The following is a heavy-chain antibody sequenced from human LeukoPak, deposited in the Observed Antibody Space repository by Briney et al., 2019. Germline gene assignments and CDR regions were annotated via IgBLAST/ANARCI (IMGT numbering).Heavy chain of an antibody. J-gene: IGHJ4*02. D-gene: IGHD1-26*01. V-gene: IGHV4-4*09. CDR1: GGSISSYY. CDR3: ARHGATAIDY. CDR2: IYTSGST. Sequence: SETLSLTCTVSGGSISSYYWSWIRQPPGKGLEWIGYIYTSGSTNYNPSLKSRVTISVDTSKNQFSLKLSSVTAADTAVYYCARHGATAIDYWGQGTLVSVSS.